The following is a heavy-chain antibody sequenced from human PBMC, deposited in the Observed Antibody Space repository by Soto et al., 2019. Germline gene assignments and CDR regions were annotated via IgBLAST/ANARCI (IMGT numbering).Heavy chain of an antibody. CDR2: IYHSGST. J-gene: IGHJ4*02. D-gene: IGHD4-4*01. CDR3: ARADSTSRFYLDY. CDR1: GGSISSGGYS. V-gene: IGHV4-30-2*01. Sequence: PSETLSLTCAVSGGSISSGGYSWSWIRQPPGKGLEWIGYIYHSGSTYYNPSLKSRVTISVDRSKNQFSLKLSSVTAADTAVYYCARADSTSRFYLDYWGQGTLVTVSS.